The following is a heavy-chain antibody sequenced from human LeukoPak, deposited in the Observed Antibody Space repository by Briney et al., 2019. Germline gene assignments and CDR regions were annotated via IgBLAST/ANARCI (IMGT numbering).Heavy chain of an antibody. V-gene: IGHV4-38-2*02. J-gene: IGHJ3*02. CDR1: GFSISSGYF. CDR2: IFHNGIT. D-gene: IGHD6-13*01. CDR3: ARDRIAAARDAFDI. Sequence: PSETLSLTCAVSGFSISSGYFWAWIRQSPGKGLEWIGSIFHNGITYYNPSLKSRVTMSVDTSKNQFSLKLSSVTAADTAVYYCARDRIAAARDAFDIWGQGTMVTVSS.